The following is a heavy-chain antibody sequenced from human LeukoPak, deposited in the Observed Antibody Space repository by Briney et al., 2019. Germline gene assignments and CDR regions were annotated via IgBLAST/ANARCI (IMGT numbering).Heavy chain of an antibody. D-gene: IGHD3-22*01. CDR1: GFTFSSYS. J-gene: IGHJ4*02. CDR3: ARQNTYYYDSSGLWGEGYYFDY. CDR2: ISSSSSYI. V-gene: IGHV3-21*01. Sequence: GGSLRLPCAASGFTFSSYSMTWVRQAPGKGLEWVSSISSSSSYIYYADSVKGRFTISRDNAKNSLYLQMNSLRAEDTAVYYCARQNTYYYDSSGLWGEGYYFDYWGQGTLVTVSS.